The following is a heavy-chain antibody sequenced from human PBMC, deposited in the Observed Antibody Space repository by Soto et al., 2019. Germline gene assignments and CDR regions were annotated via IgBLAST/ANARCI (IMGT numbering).Heavy chain of an antibody. CDR3: VKDNNWADPG. J-gene: IGHJ4*02. CDR1: GFTFSSNG. CDR2: ISGNSDTT. Sequence: VGSLRLSCAASGFTFSSNGMTWVRQAPGKGLEWVSIISGNSDTTYYADSVKGRFTVSRDNSKNTLYLQMNSLRVEDTAIYYRVKDNNWADPGWGQGTLVTVSS. V-gene: IGHV3-23*01. D-gene: IGHD3-16*01.